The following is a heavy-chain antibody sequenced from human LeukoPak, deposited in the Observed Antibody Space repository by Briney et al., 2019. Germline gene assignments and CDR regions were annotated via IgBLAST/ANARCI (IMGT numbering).Heavy chain of an antibody. CDR2: IWYDGSNK. CDR3: ARGSIAAARGFDY. D-gene: IGHD6-13*01. Sequence: GGPLRLSCAASGFTFSSYSMHWVRQAPGKGLEWVAVIWYDGSNKYYADSVKGRFTISRDNSKNTLYLQMNSLRAEDTAVYYCARGSIAAARGFDYWGQGTLVTVSS. J-gene: IGHJ4*02. CDR1: GFTFSSYS. V-gene: IGHV3-33*08.